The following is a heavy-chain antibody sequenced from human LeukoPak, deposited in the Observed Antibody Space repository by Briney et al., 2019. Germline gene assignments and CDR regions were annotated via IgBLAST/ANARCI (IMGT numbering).Heavy chain of an antibody. CDR1: GFTFNSFG. CDR2: IWYDGNNK. CDR3: VRGEYYNDSSAYTSVDY. Sequence: GGSLRLSCAASGFTFNSFGMHWVRQAPGKGLEWVAVIWYDGNNKYYADSVKGRFTISRDNSKNTLYLQMNGLRAEDTAVYYCVRGEYYNDSSAYTSVDYWGQGTLVTVSS. D-gene: IGHD3-22*01. V-gene: IGHV3-33*01. J-gene: IGHJ4*02.